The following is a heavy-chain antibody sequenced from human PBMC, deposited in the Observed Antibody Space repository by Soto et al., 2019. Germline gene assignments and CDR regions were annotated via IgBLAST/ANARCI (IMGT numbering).Heavy chain of an antibody. J-gene: IGHJ4*02. CDR3: ARGRDYIWGSYRSYYFDY. D-gene: IGHD3-16*02. Sequence: QVQLQQWGAGLLKPSETLSLTCAVYGGSFSGYYWSWIRQPPGKGLEWIGEINHSGSTNYTPSRKSRVTISVDTSKNQFSLKLSSVTAADTAVYYCARGRDYIWGSYRSYYFDYWGPGTLVTVSS. CDR1: GGSFSGYY. CDR2: INHSGST. V-gene: IGHV4-34*01.